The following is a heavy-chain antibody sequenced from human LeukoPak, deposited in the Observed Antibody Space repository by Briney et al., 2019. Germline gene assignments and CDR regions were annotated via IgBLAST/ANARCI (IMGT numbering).Heavy chain of an antibody. CDR1: GYTFATSW. V-gene: IGHV5-51*01. CDR2: IYPADSDT. D-gene: IGHD1-26*01. J-gene: IGHJ5*02. Sequence: GESLKISCKASGYTFATSWIGWVRQMPGKGLEWMGIIYPADSDTRHSPSLQGQVTISADKSISTAYLQWNSLKASDTAMYYCARLLSGRYYYNYFDPWGQGTLVTVSS. CDR3: ARLLSGRYYYNYFDP.